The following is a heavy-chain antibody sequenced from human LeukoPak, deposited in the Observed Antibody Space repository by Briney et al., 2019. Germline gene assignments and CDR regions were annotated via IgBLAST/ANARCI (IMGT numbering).Heavy chain of an antibody. CDR3: AKKGDPNDYDYFDY. CDR1: RFTFGRYG. J-gene: IGHJ4*02. D-gene: IGHD4-17*01. CDR2: ISNRVRRT. V-gene: IGHV3-23*01. Sequence: GGSLRLSRASSRFTFGRYGMTWVRPAPGKGVHGVAGISNRVRRTQNPDSLKGRFTIPRDNPKKILIMHITALHARDEAEYYCAKKGDPNDYDYFDYGGQGILLTVSS.